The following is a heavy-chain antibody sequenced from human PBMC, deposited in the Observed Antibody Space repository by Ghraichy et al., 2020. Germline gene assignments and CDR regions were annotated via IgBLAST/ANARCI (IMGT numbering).Heavy chain of an antibody. D-gene: IGHD3-22*01. Sequence: SETLSLTCAVYGGSFSGYYWNWIRQPPGKGLEWIGEIDHSGSTNYNPSLKSRVTISVDTSKDHFSLKLTSVTAADTAVYYCARDDYGSNDYVYRRNYYAMDVWGQGTTVTVSS. CDR1: GGSFSGYY. V-gene: IGHV4-34*01. CDR2: IDHSGST. J-gene: IGHJ6*02. CDR3: ARDDYGSNDYVYRRNYYAMDV.